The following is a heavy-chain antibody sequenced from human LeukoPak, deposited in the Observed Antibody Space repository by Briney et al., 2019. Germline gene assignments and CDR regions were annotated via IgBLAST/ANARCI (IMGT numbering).Heavy chain of an antibody. V-gene: IGHV3-13*01. D-gene: IGHD3-16*02. CDR2: IGTAGDT. Sequence: PGGSLRLSCAAAGFTFSSYDMHWVRQATGKGLEWVSAIGTAGDTYYPGSVKGRFTISRENAKNSLYLQMNSLRAGDTAVYYCAAANFSLGELSLYYWGQGTLVTVSS. J-gene: IGHJ4*02. CDR1: GFTFSSYD. CDR3: AAANFSLGELSLYY.